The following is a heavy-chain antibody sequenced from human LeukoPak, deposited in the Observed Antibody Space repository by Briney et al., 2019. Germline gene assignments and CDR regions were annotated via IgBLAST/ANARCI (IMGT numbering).Heavy chain of an antibody. J-gene: IGHJ6*02. CDR2: ISYDGSNK. D-gene: IGHD1-20*01. CDR3: ARGITGRYYYGMDV. V-gene: IGHV3-30-3*01. Sequence: PGGSLRLSCAASGFTFSSYAMHWVRQAPGEGLEWVAVISYDGSNKYYADSVKGRFTISRDNSKNTLYLQMNSLRAEDTAVYYCARGITGRYYYGMDVWGQGTTVTVSS. CDR1: GFTFSSYA.